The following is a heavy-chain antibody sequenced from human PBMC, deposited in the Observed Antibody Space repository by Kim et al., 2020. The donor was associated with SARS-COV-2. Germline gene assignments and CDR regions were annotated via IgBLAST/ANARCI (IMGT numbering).Heavy chain of an antibody. Sequence: DSGKDRFNISRDNAKNSLYLQMNSLRAEDTALYYCAKDWDSSSWYRGFDYWGQGTLVTVSS. J-gene: IGHJ4*02. CDR3: AKDWDSSSWYRGFDY. D-gene: IGHD6-13*01. V-gene: IGHV3-9*01.